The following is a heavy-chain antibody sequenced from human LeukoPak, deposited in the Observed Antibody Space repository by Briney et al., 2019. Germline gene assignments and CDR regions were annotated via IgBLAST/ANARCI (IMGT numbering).Heavy chain of an antibody. J-gene: IGHJ4*02. V-gene: IGHV4-4*07. CDR3: ARAKYGSGSYYIDY. CDR1: GGSISSYY. CDR2: IYTSGST. Sequence: PSETLSLTCTVSGGSISSYYWSWIRQPAGKGLEWIGRIYTSGSTNYNPSLKSRVTISVDTSKNQFSLKLSSVTAADTAVYYCARAKYGSGSYYIDYWGQGTLVTVSS. D-gene: IGHD3-10*01.